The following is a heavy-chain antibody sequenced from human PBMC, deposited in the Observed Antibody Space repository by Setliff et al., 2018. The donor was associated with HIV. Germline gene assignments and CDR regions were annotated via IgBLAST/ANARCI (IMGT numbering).Heavy chain of an antibody. V-gene: IGHV3-30*04. CDR1: GFTFSSSG. CDR2: ISYDGSNK. Sequence: GGSLRLSCAASGFTFSSSGMHWVRQAPGTGLERVAFISYDGSNKYYADSGMVRFISSRDNSKNTLHLQMNSLRAEDTAVYYCASDLRIAVRPKYYCMDVWGQGTTVTVSS. D-gene: IGHD6-6*01. J-gene: IGHJ6*02. CDR3: ASDLRIAVRPKYYCMDV.